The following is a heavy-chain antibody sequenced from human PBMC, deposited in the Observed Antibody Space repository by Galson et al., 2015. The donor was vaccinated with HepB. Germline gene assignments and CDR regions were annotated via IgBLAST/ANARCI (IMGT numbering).Heavy chain of an antibody. J-gene: IGHJ4*02. CDR2: INQDGRER. CDR1: GFAFSGFW. Sequence: SLRLSCAASGFAFSGFWMSWVRQAPGKGLEWMANINQDGRERYYVDSVKGRFTISRDDAKNSVSLQINSLGAEDTAVYYCTRDGPAAGYYFDSWGRGTLVTVSS. D-gene: IGHD6-25*01. V-gene: IGHV3-7*03. CDR3: TRDGPAAGYYFDS.